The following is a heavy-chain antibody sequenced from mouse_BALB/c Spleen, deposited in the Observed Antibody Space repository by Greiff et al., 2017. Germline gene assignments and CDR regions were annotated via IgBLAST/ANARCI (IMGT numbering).Heavy chain of an antibody. Sequence: VQLQQSGGGLVQPGGSLKLSCAASGFAFSRYWMSWVRQAPGKGLEWIGEINPDSSTINYTPSLKDKFIISRDNAKNTLYLQMSKVRSEDTALYYCARRYYGSSYWYFDVWGAGTTVTVSS. D-gene: IGHD1-1*01. CDR1: GFAFSRYW. CDR3: ARRYYGSSYWYFDV. J-gene: IGHJ1*01. V-gene: IGHV4-1*02. CDR2: INPDSSTI.